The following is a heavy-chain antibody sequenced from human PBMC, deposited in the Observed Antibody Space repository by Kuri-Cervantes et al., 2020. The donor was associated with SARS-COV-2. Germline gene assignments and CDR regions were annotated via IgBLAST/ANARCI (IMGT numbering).Heavy chain of an antibody. V-gene: IGHV3-74*01. D-gene: IGHD3-22*01. CDR3: ARDPITMRVLDY. CDR1: GFTFSTYW. J-gene: IGHJ4*02. Sequence: ETLSLTCAASGFTFSTYWMHWVRQAPGKGLVWVSRINSDGSSRSYADSVKGRFTISRDNAKNTLFLQMNSPRAEDTAVYYCARDPITMRVLDYWGQGTLVTVSS. CDR2: INSDGSSR.